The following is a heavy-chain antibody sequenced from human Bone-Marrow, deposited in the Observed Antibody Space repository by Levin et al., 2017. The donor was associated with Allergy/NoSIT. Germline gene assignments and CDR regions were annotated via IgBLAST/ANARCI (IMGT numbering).Heavy chain of an antibody. D-gene: IGHD3-10*01. CDR1: GFTFTNVW. Sequence: GGSLRLSCVASGFTFTNVWMTWVRQAPGKGLEWVGRIRSKSGGGTADYAAPVKGRFSISRDDSKNTLYLQMDSLKAEDTAVYFCTTVARFGEFLDLWGQGTLVTVSS. V-gene: IGHV3-15*01. CDR2: IRSKSGGGTA. J-gene: IGHJ4*02. CDR3: TTVARFGEFLDL.